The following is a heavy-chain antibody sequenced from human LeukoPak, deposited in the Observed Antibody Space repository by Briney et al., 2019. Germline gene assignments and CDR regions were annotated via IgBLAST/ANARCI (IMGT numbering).Heavy chain of an antibody. CDR3: AREAYYYGSGTQGDDY. CDR2: IYYSGST. CDR1: GGSISSSSYY. Sequence: KSSETLSLTCTVSGGSISSSSYYWGWIRQPPGKGLEWIGSIYYSGSTYYNPSLKSRVTISVDTSKNQFSLKLSSVTAADTAVYYCAREAYYYGSGTQGDDYWGQGTLVTVSS. V-gene: IGHV4-39*07. D-gene: IGHD3-10*01. J-gene: IGHJ4*02.